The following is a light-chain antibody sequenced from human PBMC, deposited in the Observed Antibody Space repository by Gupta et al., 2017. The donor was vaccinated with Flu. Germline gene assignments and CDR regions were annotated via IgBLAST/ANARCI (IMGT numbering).Light chain of an antibody. CDR1: SSNIGNNY. CDR3: GTWDSSLSAGV. V-gene: IGLV1-51*01. CDR2: DNN. Sequence: QSVLTQPPLVSAAPGQKVTIYCSGSSSNIGNNYVSWYQQLPGTAPKLLIYDNNKRPAGIPDRFSGSKSGTSATLGITGLQTGDEADYYCGTWDSSLSAGVFGGGTKLTVL. J-gene: IGLJ3*02.